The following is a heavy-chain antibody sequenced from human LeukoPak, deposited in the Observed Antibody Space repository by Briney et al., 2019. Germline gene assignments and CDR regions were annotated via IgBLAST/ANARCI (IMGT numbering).Heavy chain of an antibody. Sequence: SETLSLTCSVSGGSISSHYWSWIRQPPGKGLEWIGYISHSGSTTYYPSLKSRITISADTSKSQFSLKLGSVTAADTAVYFCARYSDTYASFDIWGQGTMVTVSS. D-gene: IGHD1-26*01. V-gene: IGHV4-59*11. J-gene: IGHJ3*02. CDR3: ARYSDTYASFDI. CDR1: GGSISSHY. CDR2: ISHSGST.